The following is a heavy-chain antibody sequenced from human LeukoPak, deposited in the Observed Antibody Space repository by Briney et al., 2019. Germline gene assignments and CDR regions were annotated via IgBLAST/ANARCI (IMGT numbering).Heavy chain of an antibody. D-gene: IGHD1-20*01. CDR2: IYSGGST. J-gene: IGHJ4*02. V-gene: IGHV3-66*01. CDR1: GFTVSSNY. Sequence: GGSLRLSCAASGFTVSSNYMSWVGQAPGKGLEWVSFIYSGGSTYYADSVKGRFTISRDNSKNTLYLQMNSLRAEDTAVYYCARDGNNWNPGGWKQVDYWGQGTLVTVSS. CDR3: ARDGNNWNPGGWKQVDY.